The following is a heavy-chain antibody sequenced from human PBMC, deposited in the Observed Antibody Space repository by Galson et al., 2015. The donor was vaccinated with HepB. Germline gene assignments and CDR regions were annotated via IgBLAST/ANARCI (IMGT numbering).Heavy chain of an antibody. V-gene: IGHV3-33*01. Sequence: ALRLACAAAGFTFGNYGMHWGRQAPGKGLEWVAVIWYDGSYKFYGDSVKGRFTISRDNSQNTLLLEMHSLRVEDTAVYYCVRDQWQINAFDLWGQGTLVTVSS. J-gene: IGHJ3*01. D-gene: IGHD6-19*01. CDR3: VRDQWQINAFDL. CDR1: GFTFGNYG. CDR2: IWYDGSYK.